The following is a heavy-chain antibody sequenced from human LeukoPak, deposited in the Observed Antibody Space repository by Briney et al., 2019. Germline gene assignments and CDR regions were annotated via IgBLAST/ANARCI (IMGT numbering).Heavy chain of an antibody. J-gene: IGHJ6*02. CDR3: ARGPFTIFGVVTPYYYYYGMDV. Sequence: PSETLSLTCAVYGGSFSGYYWSWSRQPPGKGLEWIGEINHSGSTNYNPSLKSRVTISVDTSKNQFSLKLSSVTAADTAVYYCARGPFTIFGVVTPYYYYYGMDVWGQGTTVTVSS. V-gene: IGHV4-34*01. CDR2: INHSGST. D-gene: IGHD3-3*01. CDR1: GGSFSGYY.